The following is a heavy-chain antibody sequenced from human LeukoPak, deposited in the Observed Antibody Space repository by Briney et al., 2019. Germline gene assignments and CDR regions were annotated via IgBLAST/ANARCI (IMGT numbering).Heavy chain of an antibody. CDR3: ARMAATALDY. J-gene: IGHJ4*02. D-gene: IGHD6-13*01. CDR2: IWYGGTNI. Sequence: GGSLRLSCAASGFAFSSYGMHWVRQAPGKGREGVAIIWYGGTNIYYTDSVRGSFTISRDTSKNTLYLQRKRLRVEDTAMYYCARMAATALDYWAGGTLLNVS. CDR1: GFAFSSYG. V-gene: IGHV3-33*01.